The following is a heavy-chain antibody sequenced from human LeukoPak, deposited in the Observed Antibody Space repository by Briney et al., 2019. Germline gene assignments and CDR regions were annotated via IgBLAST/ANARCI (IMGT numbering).Heavy chain of an antibody. CDR1: GFTFSYYW. J-gene: IGHJ4*02. Sequence: GGSLRLSCAASGFTFSYYWMHWVRQAPGKGLEWVGRIKSKTDGGTTDYAAPVKGRFTISRDDSKNTLYLQMNSLKTEDTAVYYCTTLGGSYSPLSLDYWGQGTLVTVSS. D-gene: IGHD1-26*01. CDR2: IKSKTDGGTT. V-gene: IGHV3-15*01. CDR3: TTLGGSYSPLSLDY.